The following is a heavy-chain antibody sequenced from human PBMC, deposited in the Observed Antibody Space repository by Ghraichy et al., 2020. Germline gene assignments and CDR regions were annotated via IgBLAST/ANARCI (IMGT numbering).Heavy chain of an antibody. D-gene: IGHD3-10*01. CDR2: IGGSAGRT. CDR3: AKDKGRGVIGAFDI. V-gene: IGHV3-23*01. CDR1: GFTFSNYA. Sequence: GGSLRLSCVASGFTFSNYAMSWVRQAPGKGLEWVSGIGGSAGRTYFADSVKGRFTISRDNSKNTFYLQMSSLRAEDTAIYHCAKDKGRGVIGAFDIWGQGKWSPSLQ. J-gene: IGHJ3*02.